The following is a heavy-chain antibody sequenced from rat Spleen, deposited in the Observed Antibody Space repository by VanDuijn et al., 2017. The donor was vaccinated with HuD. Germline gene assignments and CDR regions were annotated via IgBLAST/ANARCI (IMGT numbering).Heavy chain of an antibody. CDR1: GFTFSSFA. J-gene: IGHJ2*01. CDR2: ITSGGSNN. V-gene: IGHV5-25*01. D-gene: IGHD3-2*01. Sequence: EVQLVESGGGLVQPGRSLKLSCAASGFTFSSFAMAWVRQAPKKGLEWVATITSGGSNNYYPDSVKGRFTISRDNAKSTLYLQMDSLRSEDTATYYCAKRTPGFDYWGQGVMVTVSS. CDR3: AKRTPGFDY.